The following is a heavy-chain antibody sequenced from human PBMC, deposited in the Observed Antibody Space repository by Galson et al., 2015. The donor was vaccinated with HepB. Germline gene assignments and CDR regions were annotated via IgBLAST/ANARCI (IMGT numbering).Heavy chain of an antibody. J-gene: IGHJ4*02. CDR3: ARFNGGKAGVDY. V-gene: IGHV3-53*01. D-gene: IGHD2-15*01. CDR1: GFTVSSNY. CDR2: LYSGDST. Sequence: SLRLSCAASGFTVSSNYMSWVRQAPGKGLEWVSVLYSGDSTHYADSVKGRFTISRDNSKNTLYLQMNSLRAEETAVYYCARFNGGKAGVDYWGQGTLVTVSS.